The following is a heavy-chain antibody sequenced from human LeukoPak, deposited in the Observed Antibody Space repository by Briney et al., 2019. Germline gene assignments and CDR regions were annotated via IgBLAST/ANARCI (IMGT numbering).Heavy chain of an antibody. V-gene: IGHV4-59*08. CDR1: GGSISSYY. CDR2: FYYSGST. Sequence: SSETLSLTCTVSGGSISSYYWSWIRQPPGKGLEWIGYFYYSGSTNYNPSFKSRVTMSVDTSKNQFSLKLSSVTAADTAVYYCARSAAGDLVFDYWGQGTLVTVSS. J-gene: IGHJ4*02. CDR3: ARSAAGDLVFDY. D-gene: IGHD6-13*01.